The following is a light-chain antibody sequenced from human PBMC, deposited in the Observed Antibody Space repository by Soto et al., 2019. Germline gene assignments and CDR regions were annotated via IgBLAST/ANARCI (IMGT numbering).Light chain of an antibody. CDR3: SSYTSSSTFAV. CDR2: DVS. V-gene: IGLV2-14*01. CDR1: SSDVGGYNY. J-gene: IGLJ7*01. Sequence: QSALTQPASVSGSPGQSITISCTGTSSDVGGYNYVSWYQQHPGKAPKLMIYDVSNRPSGVSNRFFGSKSGNTASLTISGLQAEDEADYYCSSYTSSSTFAVFGGGTQLTVL.